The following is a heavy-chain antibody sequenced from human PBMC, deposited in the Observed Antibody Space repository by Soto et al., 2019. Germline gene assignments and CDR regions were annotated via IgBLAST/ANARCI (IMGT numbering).Heavy chain of an antibody. D-gene: IGHD6-13*01. J-gene: IGHJ4*02. CDR1: EGTFNSYA. V-gene: IGHV1-69*01. CDR2: IIPYYNTP. CDR3: ASGASRWYPYFFDS. Sequence: QAQVVQSGAEVRKPGSSVKLSCKASEGTFNSYAIAWVRQAPGQGLEWMGGIIPYYNTPNYAQKFQDRVTMTADDSTNTVYRELSSLRSDDTAVYFCASGASRWYPYFFDSWAQGTLVTVSS.